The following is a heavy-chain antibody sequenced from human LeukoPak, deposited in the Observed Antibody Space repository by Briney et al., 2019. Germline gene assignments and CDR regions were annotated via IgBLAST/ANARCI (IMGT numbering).Heavy chain of an antibody. CDR2: FDPEHGET. CDR3: ARVTMIVVAISLIGNFDY. CDR1: GYTLTELS. Sequence: ASVKVSCKVSGYTLTELSMHWVRQAPGKGLEWMGGFDPEHGETIYAQKFQGRVTMTEDTSTDTAYMELRSLRSDDTAVYYCARVTMIVVAISLIGNFDYWGQGTLVTVSS. V-gene: IGHV1-24*01. D-gene: IGHD3-22*01. J-gene: IGHJ4*02.